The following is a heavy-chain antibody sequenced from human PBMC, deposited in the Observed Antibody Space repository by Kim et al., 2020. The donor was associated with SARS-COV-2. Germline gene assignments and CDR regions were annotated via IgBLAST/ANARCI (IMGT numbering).Heavy chain of an antibody. D-gene: IGHD1-26*01. V-gene: IGHV4-34*01. Sequence: SETLSLTCAVYGGSFSGYYWSWIRQPPGKGLEWIGEINHSGSTNYNPSLKSRVTISVDTSKNQFSLKLSSVTAADTAVYYCAMPRSYPLDAFDIWGQGTMVTVSS. CDR2: INHSGST. CDR3: AMPRSYPLDAFDI. J-gene: IGHJ3*02. CDR1: GGSFSGYY.